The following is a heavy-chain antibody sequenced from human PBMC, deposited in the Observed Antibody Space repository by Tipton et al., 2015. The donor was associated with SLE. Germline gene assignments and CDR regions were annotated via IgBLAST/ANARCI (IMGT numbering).Heavy chain of an antibody. D-gene: IGHD6-19*01. CDR2: ISYDGSNK. CDR1: GFTFSSYA. J-gene: IGHJ4*02. Sequence: SLRLSCAASGFTFSSYAMHWVRQAPGKGLEWVAVISYDGSNKYYADSVKGRFTISRDNSKNTLYLQMNSLRAEDTAVYYCARGEFGIAVAGGLGNYWGQGTLVTVSS. V-gene: IGHV3-30-3*01. CDR3: ARGEFGIAVAGGLGNY.